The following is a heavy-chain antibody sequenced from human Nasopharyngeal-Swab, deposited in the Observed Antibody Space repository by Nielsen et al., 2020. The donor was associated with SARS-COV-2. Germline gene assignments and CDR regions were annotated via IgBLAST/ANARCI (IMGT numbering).Heavy chain of an antibody. CDR1: RGIFSSYA. D-gene: IGHD1-26*01. CDR2: IIPIFGTA. CDR3: AVGATGYYYMDV. J-gene: IGHJ6*03. V-gene: IGHV1-69*13. Sequence: SVKVSCKASRGIFSSYAISWARQAPGQGLEWMGGIIPIFGTANYAQKFQGRVTITADESTSTAYMELSSLRSEDTAVYYCAVGATGYYYMDVWGKGTTVTVSS.